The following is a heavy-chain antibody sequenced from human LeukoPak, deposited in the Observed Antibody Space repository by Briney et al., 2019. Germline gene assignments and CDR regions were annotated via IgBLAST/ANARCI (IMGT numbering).Heavy chain of an antibody. CDR2: ISSSSSTI. J-gene: IGHJ6*02. CDR3: ARDGVGIISYYYYGMDV. Sequence: PGGSLRLSCAASGFTFSSYSMNWVRQAPGKGLEWVSYISSSSSTIYYADSVKGRFTISRDNAKNSLYLQMNSLRAEDTAVYYCARDGVGIISYYYYGMDVWGQGTTVTVPS. V-gene: IGHV3-48*01. CDR1: GFTFSSYS. D-gene: IGHD3-10*01.